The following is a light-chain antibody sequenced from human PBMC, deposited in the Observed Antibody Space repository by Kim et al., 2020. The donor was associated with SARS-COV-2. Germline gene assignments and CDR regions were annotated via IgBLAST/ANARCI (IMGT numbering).Light chain of an antibody. CDR3: SSYTISSTVL. Sequence: GQSITISCTGTITDVGFYKYVSCYQQRPGKAPKLLIYDVTSRPSGVSNRFSGSTSGTTASLTISGLQAEDEAEYHCSSYTISSTVLFGGGTQLTVL. V-gene: IGLV2-14*03. CDR1: ITDVGFYKY. J-gene: IGLJ2*01. CDR2: DVT.